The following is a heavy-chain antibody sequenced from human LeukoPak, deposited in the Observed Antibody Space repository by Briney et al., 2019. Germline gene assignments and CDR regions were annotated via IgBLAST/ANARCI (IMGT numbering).Heavy chain of an antibody. CDR2: ISQDGSET. J-gene: IGHJ4*02. D-gene: IGHD7-27*01. CDR1: GFTFNSFF. Sequence: GGSLKLSCAASGFTFNSFFLNWVRLTPGRELEWLACISQDGSETFYMDSVRGRFTISRDNTKNSLYLQMDSLRAEDTAVYFCVRDLGHSRHYFEYWGQGALVTVSS. CDR3: VRDLGHSRHYFEY. V-gene: IGHV3-7*01.